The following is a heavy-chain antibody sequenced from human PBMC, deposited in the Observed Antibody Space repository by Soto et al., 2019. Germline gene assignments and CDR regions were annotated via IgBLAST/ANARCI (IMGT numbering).Heavy chain of an antibody. CDR2: IYYSGST. D-gene: IGHD2-15*01. CDR1: GGSISSGGYY. Sequence: SETLSLTCTVSGGSISSGGYYWSWIRQHPGKGLEWIGYIYYSGSTYYNPSLKSRVTISVDTSKNQFSLKLSSVTAADTAVYYCARGNCNGGSCYPPRKGKSMTTVTNGAFDIWGQGTMVTVSS. CDR3: ARGNCNGGSCYPPRKGKSMTTVTNGAFDI. J-gene: IGHJ3*02. V-gene: IGHV4-31*03.